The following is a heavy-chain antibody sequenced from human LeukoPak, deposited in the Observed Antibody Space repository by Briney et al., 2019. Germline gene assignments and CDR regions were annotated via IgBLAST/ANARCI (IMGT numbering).Heavy chain of an antibody. J-gene: IGHJ4*02. Sequence: GGSLRLSCAASGFTFSSYWMSWVRQAPGKGLEWVANIKQDGSEKYYVDSVKGRFTISRDNAKNSLYLQMNSLRAEDTAVYYCAWSGYSSSYYFDYWGQGTLVTVSS. CDR1: GFTFSSYW. CDR2: IKQDGSEK. D-gene: IGHD6-19*01. V-gene: IGHV3-7*01. CDR3: AWSGYSSSYYFDY.